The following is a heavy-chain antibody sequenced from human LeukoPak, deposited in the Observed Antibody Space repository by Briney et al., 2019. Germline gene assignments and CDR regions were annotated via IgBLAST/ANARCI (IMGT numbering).Heavy chain of an antibody. V-gene: IGHV3-21*01. Sequence: TPGGSLRLSCAGSGFALMSYSLTWVRQAPGKGLEWVSSISSTSAYIHYADSVKGRFTISRDNVDNVVYLEMNSLGAEDTATYYCARVAVSGPTGWFDSWGQGTLVIVSS. J-gene: IGHJ5*01. CDR3: ARVAVSGPTGWFDS. CDR2: ISSTSAYI. CDR1: GFALMSYS. D-gene: IGHD2-8*02.